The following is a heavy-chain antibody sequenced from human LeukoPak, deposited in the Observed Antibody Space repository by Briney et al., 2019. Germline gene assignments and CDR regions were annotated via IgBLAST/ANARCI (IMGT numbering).Heavy chain of an antibody. D-gene: IGHD3-10*01. Sequence: SETLSLTCAVSGGSISSGNWWSWVRQPPGKGLEWIGEIYHSGSTNYNPSLKSRVTISVDKSKDQFSLKLSSVTAADTALYYCARGRNTMVRGAIGAETRYYYSYYMDVWGKGTTVTVSS. J-gene: IGHJ6*03. CDR3: ARGRNTMVRGAIGAETRYYYSYYMDV. V-gene: IGHV4-4*02. CDR1: GGSISSGNW. CDR2: IYHSGST.